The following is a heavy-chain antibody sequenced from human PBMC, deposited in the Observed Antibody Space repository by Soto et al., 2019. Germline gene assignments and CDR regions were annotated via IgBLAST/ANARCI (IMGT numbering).Heavy chain of an antibody. D-gene: IGHD2-21*02. CDR3: AKDGFPPATAIIDY. V-gene: IGHV3-30*18. CDR1: GFTFSSYG. CDR2: ISYDGSNK. Sequence: GGSLRLSCAASGFTFSSYGMHWVRQAPGKGLEWVAVISYDGSNKYYADSVKGRFTISRDNSKNTLYLQMNSLRAEDTAVYYCAKDGFPPATAIIDYWGQGTLVTVSS. J-gene: IGHJ4*02.